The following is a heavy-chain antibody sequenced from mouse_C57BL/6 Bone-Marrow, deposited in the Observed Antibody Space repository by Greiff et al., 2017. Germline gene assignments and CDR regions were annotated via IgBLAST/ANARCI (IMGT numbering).Heavy chain of an antibody. V-gene: IGHV1-55*01. D-gene: IGHD2-5*01. CDR2: IYPGSGST. Sequence: QVHVKQPGAELVKPGASVKMSCKASGYTFTSYWITWVKQRPGQGLEWIGDIYPGSGSTNYNEKFKSKATLTVDTSSSTAYMQLSSLTSEDSAVYYCARRYYSNSHFDYWGQGTTLTVSS. J-gene: IGHJ2*01. CDR1: GYTFTSYW. CDR3: ARRYYSNSHFDY.